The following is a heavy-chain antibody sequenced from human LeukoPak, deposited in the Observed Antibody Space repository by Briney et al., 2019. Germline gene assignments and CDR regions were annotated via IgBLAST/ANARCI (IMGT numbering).Heavy chain of an antibody. Sequence: GGSLRLSCAASGFTFSSYEMNWVRQAPGKGLEWVSYISSSGGTIYYADSVKGRFTISRDNAKNSLYLQMNSLRAEDTAVYYCARAPCGGDCYFRGGYDYWGQGTLVTVSS. CDR3: ARAPCGGDCYFRGGYDY. D-gene: IGHD2-21*02. CDR2: ISSSGGTI. V-gene: IGHV3-48*03. J-gene: IGHJ4*02. CDR1: GFTFSSYE.